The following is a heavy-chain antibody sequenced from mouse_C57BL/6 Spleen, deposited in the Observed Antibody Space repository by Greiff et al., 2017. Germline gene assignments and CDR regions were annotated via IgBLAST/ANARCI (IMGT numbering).Heavy chain of an antibody. CDR1: GYTFTDYY. V-gene: IGHV1-26*01. Sequence: EVQLQQSGPELVKPGASVKISCKASGYTFTDYYMNWVKQSHGKSLEWIGDIHPNNGGTSYNQKFKGKATLTVDKSSSTAYMELRSLTSEDSAVYYWAGGSSSWFAYWGQGTLVTVSA. CDR3: AGGSSSWFAY. CDR2: IHPNNGGT. D-gene: IGHD1-1*01. J-gene: IGHJ3*01.